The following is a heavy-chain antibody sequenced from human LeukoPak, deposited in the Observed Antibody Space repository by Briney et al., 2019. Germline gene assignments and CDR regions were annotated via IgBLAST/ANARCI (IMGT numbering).Heavy chain of an antibody. D-gene: IGHD2-21*02. J-gene: IGHJ3*02. CDR1: GFTFSNYG. CDR2: ISSSSSTI. V-gene: IGHV3-48*01. Sequence: GGSLRLSCAASGFTFSNYGMNWVRQAPGKGLEWVSYISSSSSTIYYADSVKGRFTISRDNAKNSLYLQMNSLRAEDTAVYYCAREGVTPPRGAFDIWGQGTMVTVSS. CDR3: AREGVTPPRGAFDI.